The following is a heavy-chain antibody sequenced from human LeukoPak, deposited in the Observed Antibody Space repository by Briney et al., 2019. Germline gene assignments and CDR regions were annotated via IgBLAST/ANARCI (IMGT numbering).Heavy chain of an antibody. V-gene: IGHV5-10-1*01. D-gene: IGHD5-18*01. Sequence: GESLKVSGTGSGYSFATYWISWVRRIPGKGLEWMGMIYPSDSYTNYSPSFQGHVTISADKSISTAYLQWSSLKASDTAMYYCATYSYGLNWFDPWGQGTLVTVSS. J-gene: IGHJ5*02. CDR2: IYPSDSYT. CDR1: GYSFATYW. CDR3: ATYSYGLNWFDP.